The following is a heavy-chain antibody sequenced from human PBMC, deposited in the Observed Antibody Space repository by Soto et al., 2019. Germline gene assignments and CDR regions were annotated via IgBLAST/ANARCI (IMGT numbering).Heavy chain of an antibody. V-gene: IGHV4-39*01. CDR2: IYYRSNA. CDR1: DDSINSDKYY. D-gene: IGHD3-9*01. CDR3: AMLEGLATVSYYFHF. Sequence: QLQLQESGPGLVKPSETLSLTCSVSDDSINSDKYYWGWIRPPSGKGLEWIGSIYYRSNAYYNPTLQTRITLALDKSKRQFSLKLKSVTAADSAVYFCAMLEGLATVSYYFHFWGPGALVTVSS. J-gene: IGHJ4*02.